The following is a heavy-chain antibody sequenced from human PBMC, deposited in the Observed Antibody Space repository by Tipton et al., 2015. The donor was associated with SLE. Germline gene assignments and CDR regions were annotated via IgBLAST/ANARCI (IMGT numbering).Heavy chain of an antibody. CDR2: ISSSSSYI. V-gene: IGHV3-21*01. D-gene: IGHD1-26*01. CDR1: GFTFSSYS. CDR3: ARDREVGAIPVDFDY. J-gene: IGHJ4*02. Sequence: SLRLSCAASGFTFSSYSMNWVRQAPGKGLEWVSSISSSSSYIYYADSVKGRFTISRDNAKNSLYLQMNSLRAEDTAVYYCARDREVGAIPVDFDYWGQGTLVSVSS.